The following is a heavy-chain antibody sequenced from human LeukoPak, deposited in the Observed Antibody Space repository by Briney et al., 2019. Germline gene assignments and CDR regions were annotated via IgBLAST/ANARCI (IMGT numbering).Heavy chain of an antibody. D-gene: IGHD3-9*01. J-gene: IGHJ6*03. CDR1: GFTFSSYS. V-gene: IGHV3-21*01. CDR2: ISSSSSYI. Sequence: GGSLRLSCAASGFTFSSYSMNWVRQAPGKGLEWVSSISSSSSYIYYADSVKVRFTISRDNAKNSLYLQMNSLRAEDTAVYYCARDLLEYYDILTGYFGRGSRYYYYYYMDVWGKGTTVTVSS. CDR3: ARDLLEYYDILTGYFGRGSRYYYYYYMDV.